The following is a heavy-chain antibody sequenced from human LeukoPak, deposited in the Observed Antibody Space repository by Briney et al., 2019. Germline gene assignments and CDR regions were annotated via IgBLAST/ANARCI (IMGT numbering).Heavy chain of an antibody. Sequence: PSQTLSLTCAVSGASITSGDYSWNWMRQPPGKGLEWIGYIYTSGSTNYNPSLKSRVTISVDTSKNQFSLKLSSVTAADTAVYHCARHALLGNYVPFDYWGQGTLVTVSS. CDR1: GASITSGDYS. CDR3: ARHALLGNYVPFDY. CDR2: IYTSGST. V-gene: IGHV4-30-2*01. D-gene: IGHD1-7*01. J-gene: IGHJ4*02.